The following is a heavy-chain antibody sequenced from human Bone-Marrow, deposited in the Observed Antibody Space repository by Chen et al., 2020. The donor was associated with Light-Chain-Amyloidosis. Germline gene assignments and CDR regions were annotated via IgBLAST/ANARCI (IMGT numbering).Heavy chain of an antibody. Sequence: QVQLVQSGTEVKKPGASVKVSCKASGYTFTGYHIHWVRQAPGQGLEWMGWINPNSGGTSYAQKFQDRVTMTRDRSISTAYMEVSRLRADDTAVYYCARVMTEAVFGVVAAGMDVWGQGTTVTVSS. J-gene: IGHJ6*02. CDR3: ARVMTEAVFGVVAAGMDV. CDR2: INPNSGGT. D-gene: IGHD3-3*01. CDR1: GYTFTGYH. V-gene: IGHV1-2*02.